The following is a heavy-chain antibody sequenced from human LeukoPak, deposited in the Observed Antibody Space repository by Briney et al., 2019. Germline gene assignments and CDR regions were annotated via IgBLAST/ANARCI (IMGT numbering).Heavy chain of an antibody. CDR2: INYGGST. V-gene: IGHV4-34*01. CDR3: ARGFPPGSGSRGSHAFDV. D-gene: IGHD6-19*01. CDR1: EMSFSAYY. J-gene: IGHJ3*01. Sequence: PSETLSLTCAVSEMSFSAYYWNWIRQSPGKGLEWIGEINYGGSTKYTPSLEGRGTILIDTSKNQFSLKLTSVTAADTAVCYCARGFPPGSGSRGSHAFDVWGQGTMVTVSS.